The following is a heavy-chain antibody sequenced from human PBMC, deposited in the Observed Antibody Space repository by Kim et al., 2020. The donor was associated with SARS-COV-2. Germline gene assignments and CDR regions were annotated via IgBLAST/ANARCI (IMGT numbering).Heavy chain of an antibody. CDR3: ARVTVIAAAADY. J-gene: IGHJ4*02. Sequence: YTNPSLKRRVTISVETSKNPYSLKLSSVTAADTAVYYCARVTVIAAAADYWGQGTLVTVSS. V-gene: IGHV4-31*02. D-gene: IGHD6-13*01.